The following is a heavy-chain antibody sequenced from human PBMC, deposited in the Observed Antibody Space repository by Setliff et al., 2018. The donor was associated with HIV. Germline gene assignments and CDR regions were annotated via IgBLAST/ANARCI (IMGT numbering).Heavy chain of an antibody. D-gene: IGHD2-21*01. CDR1: GFSLSNTRRG. CDR3: AHEPPQGGARWFDP. J-gene: IGHJ5*02. V-gene: IGHV2-5*02. Sequence: SGPTLVNPTETLTLTCTVSGFSLSNTRRGVSLIRQPPGKALGWLALIYWDNDERYNPSLKDRLSITKDTSKNQVVPTMTNMDPVDTGTYYGAHEPPQGGARWFDPWGQGTLVTVSS. CDR2: IYWDNDE.